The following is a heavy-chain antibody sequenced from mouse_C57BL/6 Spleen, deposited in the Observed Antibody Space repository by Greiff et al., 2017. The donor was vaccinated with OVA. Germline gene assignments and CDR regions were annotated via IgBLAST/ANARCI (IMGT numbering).Heavy chain of an antibody. CDR1: GFTFSDYY. J-gene: IGHJ2*01. Sequence: EVNLVESEGGLVQPGSSMKLSCTASGFTFSDYYMAWVRQVPEKGLEWVANINYDGSSTYYLDSLKSRFIISRDNAKNILYLQMSSLKSEDTATYYCARERDTVPYFDYWGQGTTLTVSS. D-gene: IGHD5-1-1*01. CDR2: INYDGSST. V-gene: IGHV5-16*01. CDR3: ARERDTVPYFDY.